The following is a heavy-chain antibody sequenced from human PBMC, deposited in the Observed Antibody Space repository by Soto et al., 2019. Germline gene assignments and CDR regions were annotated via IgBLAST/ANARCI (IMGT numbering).Heavy chain of an antibody. D-gene: IGHD2-15*01. V-gene: IGHV4-34*01. CDR3: ARTTTVVGPEFQH. CDR1: GGSFSGYY. J-gene: IGHJ1*01. CDR2: INHSGST. Sequence: QVQLQQWGAGLLKPSETLSLTCAVYGGSFSGYYWSWIRQPPGKGLEWIGEINHSGSTNYNPSLKSRVTISVDTSKNQFSLKLSSVTAADTAVYYCARTTTVVGPEFQHWGQGTLVTVSS.